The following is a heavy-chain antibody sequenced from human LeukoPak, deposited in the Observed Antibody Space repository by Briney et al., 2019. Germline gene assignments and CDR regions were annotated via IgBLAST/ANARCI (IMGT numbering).Heavy chain of an antibody. CDR3: ARGRPGYSDC. CDR2: IKSDESRT. CDR1: GFTFSSYG. Sequence: GGSLRLSCAASGFTFSSYGMHWVRQGPGKGLVWVSYIKSDESRTNYADSVKGRFTISRDNAKNTLYLQMNSLGAEDTAVYYCARGRPGYSDCWGRGT. V-gene: IGHV3-74*01. D-gene: IGHD1-14*01. J-gene: IGHJ4*02.